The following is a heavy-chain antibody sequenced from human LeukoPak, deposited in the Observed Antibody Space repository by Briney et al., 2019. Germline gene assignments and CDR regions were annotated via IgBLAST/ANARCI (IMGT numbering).Heavy chain of an antibody. D-gene: IGHD2-15*01. Sequence: GGSLRLSCAASGFTFDDYGLSWVRQAPGKGLEWVSGISWNSGSIGYADSVKGRFTISRDNAKNSLYLQMNSLRAEDTALYYCAKDIGRDIVVVVAAAGAFDIWGQGTMVTVSS. CDR3: AKDIGRDIVVVVAAAGAFDI. V-gene: IGHV3-9*01. J-gene: IGHJ3*02. CDR2: ISWNSGSI. CDR1: GFTFDDYG.